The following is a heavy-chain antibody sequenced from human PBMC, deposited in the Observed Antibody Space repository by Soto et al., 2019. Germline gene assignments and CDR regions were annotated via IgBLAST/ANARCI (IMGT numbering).Heavy chain of an antibody. Sequence: GASVKVSCKASGYTFTSYYMHWVRQAPGQGLGWMGIINPSGGSTSYAQKFQGRVTMTRDTSTSTVYMELSSLRSEDTAVYYCAIPYGSGPDAFDIWGQGTMVTVSS. CDR2: INPSGGST. CDR3: AIPYGSGPDAFDI. D-gene: IGHD3-10*01. V-gene: IGHV1-46*01. CDR1: GYTFTSYY. J-gene: IGHJ3*02.